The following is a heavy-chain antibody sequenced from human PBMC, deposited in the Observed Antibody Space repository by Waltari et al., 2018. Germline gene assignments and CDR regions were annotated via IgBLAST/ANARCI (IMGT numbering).Heavy chain of an antibody. J-gene: IGHJ4*02. CDR2: INHSGST. CDR3: ARGGYYYDSSGYWNY. Sequence: QVQLPQWGAGLLKPSETLSLTCAVYGGSFSGYYWSWIRQPPGKGLEWIGEINHSGSTNYNPSLKSRVTISVDTSKNQFSLKLSSVTAADTAVYYCARGGYYYDSSGYWNYWGQGTLVTVSS. CDR1: GGSFSGYY. V-gene: IGHV4-34*01. D-gene: IGHD3-22*01.